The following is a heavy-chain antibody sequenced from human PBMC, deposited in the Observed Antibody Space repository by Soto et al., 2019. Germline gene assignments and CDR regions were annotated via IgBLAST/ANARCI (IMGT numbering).Heavy chain of an antibody. V-gene: IGHV3-33*01. D-gene: IGHD3-3*01. CDR2: IWYDGSNK. Sequence: XVSLRLSCAASGFTFSSYCMHWVRQAPGKGLEWVAVIWYDGSNKYYADSVKGRFTISRDNSKNTLYLQMNSLRAEDTAVYYCARDRDFWSGLNYILYYYYGMDVWGQGTTVTVSS. CDR3: ARDRDFWSGLNYILYYYYGMDV. CDR1: GFTFSSYC. J-gene: IGHJ6*02.